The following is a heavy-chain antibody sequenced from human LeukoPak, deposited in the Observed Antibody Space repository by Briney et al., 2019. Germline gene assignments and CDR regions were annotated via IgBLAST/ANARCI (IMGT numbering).Heavy chain of an antibody. J-gene: IGHJ4*02. CDR3: AKVGEAVTTVDRFDC. D-gene: IGHD4-11*01. V-gene: IGHV3-23*01. Sequence: GGSLRLSCAASGFTFSSYAMSWVRQAPGKGLERVSAISGSCGSTYYADSVKGRFTISRDNSKNTLYLQMNSLRAEDTAVYYCAKVGEAVTTVDRFDCWGQGTLVTVSS. CDR2: ISGSCGST. CDR1: GFTFSSYA.